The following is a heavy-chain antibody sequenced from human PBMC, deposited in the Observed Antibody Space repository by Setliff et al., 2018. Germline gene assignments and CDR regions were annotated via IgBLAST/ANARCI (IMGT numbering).Heavy chain of an antibody. CDR2: VYYGGYT. D-gene: IGHD4-4*01. CDR1: GGSVSSASHY. CDR3: ARVPARNSGYYFDY. Sequence: PSETLSLTCTVSGGSVSSASHYWGWIRQAPGKGMEWIGSVYYGGYTYYSPSLESRVTISVDMSKNHLSLKLSSVTAADTAVYYCARVPARNSGYYFDYWGQGTLVTVSS. V-gene: IGHV4-39*02. J-gene: IGHJ4*02.